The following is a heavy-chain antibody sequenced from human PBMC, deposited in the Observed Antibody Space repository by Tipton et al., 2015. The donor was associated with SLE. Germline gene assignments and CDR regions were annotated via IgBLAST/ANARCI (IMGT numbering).Heavy chain of an antibody. CDR2: LYTSGST. CDR1: GGSISSGSYY. V-gene: IGHV4-61*02. Sequence: TLSLTCTVSGGSISSGSYYWSWIRQPAGKGLEWIGRLYTSGSTNYNPSLKSRVTISVDTSKNQFSLKRSSVTAADTAVYYCARDVGYCTNGVCPPFDYWGQGTLVTVSS. D-gene: IGHD2-8*01. J-gene: IGHJ4*02. CDR3: ARDVGYCTNGVCPPFDY.